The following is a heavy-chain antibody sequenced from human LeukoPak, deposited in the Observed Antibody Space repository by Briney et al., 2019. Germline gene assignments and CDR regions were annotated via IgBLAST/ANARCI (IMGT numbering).Heavy chain of an antibody. D-gene: IGHD3-22*01. Sequence: ASVKVSCKASGYTFTSYGISWVRQAPGQGLEWMGWISAYNGNTNYAQKLQGRVTMTTDTSTSTAYMELRSLRSDDTAVYYCARDLIYYDSSGYYSSSDYWGQGTLVTVSS. CDR3: ARDLIYYDSSGYYSSSDY. CDR2: ISAYNGNT. CDR1: GYTFTSYG. V-gene: IGHV1-18*01. J-gene: IGHJ4*02.